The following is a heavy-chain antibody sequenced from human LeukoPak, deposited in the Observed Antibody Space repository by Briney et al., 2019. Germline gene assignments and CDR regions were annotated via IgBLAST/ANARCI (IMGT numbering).Heavy chain of an antibody. CDR2: IYHSGST. Sequence: SETLSLTCTVSGGSISSGGYYWSWIRQPPGKGLEWIGYIYHSGSTYYNPSLKSRVTISVDRSKNQFSLKLSSVTAADTAVYYCARDRGSSGSRLDAFDIWGQGTMVTVSS. J-gene: IGHJ3*02. D-gene: IGHD6-19*01. V-gene: IGHV4-30-2*01. CDR1: GGSISSGGYY. CDR3: ARDRGSSGSRLDAFDI.